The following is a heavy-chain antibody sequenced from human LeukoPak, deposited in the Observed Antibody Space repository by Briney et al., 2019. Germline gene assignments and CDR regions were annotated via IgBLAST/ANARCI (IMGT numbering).Heavy chain of an antibody. CDR3: ATYYYGSGSA. CDR1: GFTFSDHS. D-gene: IGHD3-10*01. Sequence: GGSLRLSCAASGFTFSDHSMHWVRQAPGKGLEWVAFVSWDHGTYYIDSVKGRFTVSRDNAKNSLYLQMNSLRAEDTAVYYCATYYYGSGSAWGQGTLVTVSS. J-gene: IGHJ5*02. V-gene: IGHV3-43*01. CDR2: VSWDHGT.